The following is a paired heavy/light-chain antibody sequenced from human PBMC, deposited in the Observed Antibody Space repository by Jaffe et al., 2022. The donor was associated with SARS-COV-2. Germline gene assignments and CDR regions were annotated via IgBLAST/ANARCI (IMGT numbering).Light chain of an antibody. Sequence: DVVMTQSPLSLPVTLGQPASISCRSSQSLVYSDGNTYLNWFQQRPGQSPRRLIYKVSNRDSGVPDRFSGSGSGTDFTLKISRVEAEDVGVYYCMQGTHWPPVYTFGQGTKLEIK. CDR3: MQGTHWPPVYT. CDR1: QSLVYSDGNTY. V-gene: IGKV2-30*01. J-gene: IGKJ2*01. CDR2: KVS.
Heavy chain of an antibody. CDR1: GYTFTSYG. CDR3: ARDLGSPADYYDSSGTLDAFDI. D-gene: IGHD3-22*01. J-gene: IGHJ3*02. Sequence: QVQLVQSGAEVKKPGASVKVSCKASGYTFTSYGISWVRQAPGQGLEWMGWISAYNGNTNYAQKLQGRVTMTTDTSTSTAYMELRSLRSDDTAVYYCARDLGSPADYYDSSGTLDAFDIWGQGTMVTVSS. CDR2: ISAYNGNT. V-gene: IGHV1-18*01.